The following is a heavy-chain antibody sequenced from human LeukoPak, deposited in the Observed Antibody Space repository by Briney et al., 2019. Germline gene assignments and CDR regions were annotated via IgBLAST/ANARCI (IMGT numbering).Heavy chain of an antibody. V-gene: IGHV5-51*01. CDR1: GYTFITYW. CDR2: IYPGDSDT. Sequence: GESLKISCKGSGYTFITYWIGWVRQMPGKGLEWMGIIYPGDSDTRYSPSFQGQVTISADKSISTAYLQWSSLKASDTAMYYCARQIRYFDPFDPWGQGTLVTVSS. CDR3: ARQIRYFDPFDP. J-gene: IGHJ5*02. D-gene: IGHD3-9*01.